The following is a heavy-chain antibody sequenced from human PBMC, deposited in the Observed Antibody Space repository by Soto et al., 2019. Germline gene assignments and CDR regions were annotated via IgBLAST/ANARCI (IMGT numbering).Heavy chain of an antibody. J-gene: IGHJ6*02. CDR2: IDWDDDK. D-gene: IGHD4-4*01. CDR1: GFSLSTSGMC. V-gene: IGHV2-70*01. CDR3: ARTRLQYDDQSDYYGMDV. Sequence: VSGPTLVNPTQTLTLTCTFSGFSLSTSGMCVSWIRQPPGKALEWLALIDWDDDKYYSTSLKTRLTISKDTSKNQVVLTMTNMDPVDTATYYCARTRLQYDDQSDYYGMDVWGQGTTVTVSS.